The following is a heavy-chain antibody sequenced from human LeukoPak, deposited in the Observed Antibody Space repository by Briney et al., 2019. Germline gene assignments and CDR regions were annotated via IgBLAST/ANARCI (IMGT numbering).Heavy chain of an antibody. CDR2: IYYSGST. Sequence: PSETLSLTCTVSGGSISSGDYYWSWIRQPPGKGLEWIGYIYYSGSTYYNPSLKSRVTISADTSKNQFSLKLSSVTAADTAVYYCASISDGSYGLIWGQGTLVTVSS. V-gene: IGHV4-30-4*01. CDR3: ASISDGSYGLI. CDR1: GGSISSGDYY. D-gene: IGHD5-18*01. J-gene: IGHJ4*02.